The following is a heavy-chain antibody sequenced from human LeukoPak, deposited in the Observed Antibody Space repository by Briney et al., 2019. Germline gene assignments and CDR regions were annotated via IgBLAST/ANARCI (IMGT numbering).Heavy chain of an antibody. Sequence: ASVKVSCKASGYTFTSYYMHWLRQATGQGLEWMGIINPSGGSPSYAQKFQGRVTMTRDTSTSTVYMELSTLRSEDTAVYYCAKEPRGLIAVAAPFDYWGQGTLVTVSS. V-gene: IGHV1-46*01. J-gene: IGHJ4*02. CDR1: GYTFTSYY. CDR3: AKEPRGLIAVAAPFDY. D-gene: IGHD6-19*01. CDR2: INPSGGSP.